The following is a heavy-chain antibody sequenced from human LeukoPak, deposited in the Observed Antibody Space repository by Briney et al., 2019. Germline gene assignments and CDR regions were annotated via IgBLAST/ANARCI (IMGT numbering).Heavy chain of an antibody. CDR2: IYYSGST. Sequence: GSLRLSCAASGFTFSSYWMSWVRQPPGKGLEWIGSIYYSGSTYYNPSLKSRVTIPVDTSKNQFSLKLSSVTAADTAVYYCARGEEEVRYRRYNWFDPWGQGTLVTVSS. CDR3: ARGEEEVRYRRYNWFDP. V-gene: IGHV4-39*01. CDR1: GFTFSSYW. D-gene: IGHD3-10*01. J-gene: IGHJ5*02.